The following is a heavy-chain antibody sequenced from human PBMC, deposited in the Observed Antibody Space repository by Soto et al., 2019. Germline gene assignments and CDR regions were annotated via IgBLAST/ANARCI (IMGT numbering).Heavy chain of an antibody. D-gene: IGHD6-6*01. CDR1: GYTFTAYY. J-gene: IGHJ6*02. Sequence: QVQLVQSGAEVKKPGASVRFSCKASGYTFTAYYLHWVRQAPGQGLEWMGIINPAVGYTSYAQKFQGRVTMTRDTSTSPVYMELNSLRSEDTAVYYCARDYWTPRPTLYAMDVWGQGTTVTVSS. CDR3: ARDYWTPRPTLYAMDV. CDR2: INPAVGYT. V-gene: IGHV1-46*01.